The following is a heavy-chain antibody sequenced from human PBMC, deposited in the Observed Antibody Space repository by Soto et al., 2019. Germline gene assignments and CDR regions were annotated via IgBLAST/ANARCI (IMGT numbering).Heavy chain of an antibody. Sequence: PSETLSLTCAVSGGSISGSFWSWIRQSPGKGLEFIGYIYYTGSTNSNPSLNGRASISVDTSKNQISLKLWSVTAADTAVYYCAREVTNYDVLTGYYSGAIFDPWGQGTLVTVSS. CDR1: GGSISGSF. CDR2: IYYTGST. CDR3: AREVTNYDVLTGYYSGAIFDP. J-gene: IGHJ5*02. D-gene: IGHD3-9*01. V-gene: IGHV4-59*01.